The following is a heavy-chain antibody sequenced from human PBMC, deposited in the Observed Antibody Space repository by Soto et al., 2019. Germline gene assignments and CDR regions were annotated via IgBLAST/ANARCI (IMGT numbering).Heavy chain of an antibody. Sequence: ASVKVSCKASGYTFTGYYMHWVRQAPGQGLEWMGWINPNSGGTNYAQKFQGWVTMTRDTSISTAYTELSRLRSDDTAVYYCFRGGVTSRTFDYWGQGTLVTVSS. CDR1: GYTFTGYY. D-gene: IGHD3-16*01. CDR2: INPNSGGT. CDR3: FRGGVTSRTFDY. V-gene: IGHV1-2*04. J-gene: IGHJ4*02.